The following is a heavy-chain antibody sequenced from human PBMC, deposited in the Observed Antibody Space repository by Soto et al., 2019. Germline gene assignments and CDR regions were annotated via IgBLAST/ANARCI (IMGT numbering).Heavy chain of an antibody. CDR1: GYIFTGYY. Sequence: QVQLVQSGAEVKKPGASVKVSCKASGYIFTGYYIHWVRQAPGQGLGWMGWIDPNSGGTDNAQNFQGRVTMTRATSINTAYMELSRLRVDDTAVYYCARVMSGTYLGHGYYFDYWGQGTLVTVSS. J-gene: IGHJ4*02. CDR3: ARVMSGTYLGHGYYFDY. V-gene: IGHV1-2*02. CDR2: IDPNSGGT. D-gene: IGHD1-26*01.